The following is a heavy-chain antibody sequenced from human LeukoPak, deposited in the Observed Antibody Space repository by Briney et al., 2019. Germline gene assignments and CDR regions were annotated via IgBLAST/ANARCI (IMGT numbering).Heavy chain of an antibody. D-gene: IGHD6-19*01. CDR3: AKLARYSSGWYLGYFDY. CDR1: GFTFSSYG. V-gene: IGHV3-23*01. J-gene: IGHJ4*02. Sequence: GGSLRLSCAASGFTFSSYGMSWVRQAPGKGLEWVSAISGSGGSTYYADSVKGRFTISRDNSKNTLYLQMNSLRAEDTAVYYCAKLARYSSGWYLGYFDYWGQGTLVTVSS. CDR2: ISGSGGST.